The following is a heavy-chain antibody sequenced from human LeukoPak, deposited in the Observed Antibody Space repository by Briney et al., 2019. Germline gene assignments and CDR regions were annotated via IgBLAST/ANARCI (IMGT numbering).Heavy chain of an antibody. CDR1: GFTFSSYA. CDR3: AREIIQPAAKYYYYYMDV. CDR2: IKQDGSEK. V-gene: IGHV3-7*01. D-gene: IGHD2-2*01. J-gene: IGHJ6*03. Sequence: GGFLRLSCAASGFTFSSYAMSWVRQAPGKGLEWVANIKQDGSEKYYVDSVKGRFTISRDNAKNSLYLQMNSLRAEDTAVYYCAREIIQPAAKYYYYYMDVWGKGTTVTVSS.